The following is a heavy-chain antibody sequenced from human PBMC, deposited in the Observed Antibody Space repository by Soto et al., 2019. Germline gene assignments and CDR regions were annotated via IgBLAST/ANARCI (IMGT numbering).Heavy chain of an antibody. Sequence: QVQLVESGGGVVQPGRSLRLSCAASGFTFSSYGMHWVRQAPGKGLEWVAVIWYDGSNKYYADSVKGRFTISRDNSKNTPYLQKNSLRAEDTAVYYCARDETSIAVAGTYFQHWGQGTLVTVSS. J-gene: IGHJ1*01. CDR2: IWYDGSNK. D-gene: IGHD6-19*01. V-gene: IGHV3-33*01. CDR3: ARDETSIAVAGTYFQH. CDR1: GFTFSSYG.